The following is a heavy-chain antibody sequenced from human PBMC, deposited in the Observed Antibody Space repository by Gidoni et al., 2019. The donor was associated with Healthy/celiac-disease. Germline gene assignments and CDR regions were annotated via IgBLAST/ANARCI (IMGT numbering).Heavy chain of an antibody. CDR3: APGHMITFGGVIAFFDY. V-gene: IGHV3-23*01. CDR2: ISGSGGST. D-gene: IGHD3-16*02. J-gene: IGHJ4*02. CDR1: GFTFSSYA. Sequence: EVQLLESGGGLVQPGRSLRLSCAASGFTFSSYAMSWVRQAPGKGLEWVSAISGSGGSTYYADSVKGRFTISRDNSKNTLYLQMNSLRAEDTAVYYCAPGHMITFGGVIAFFDYWGQGTLVTVSS.